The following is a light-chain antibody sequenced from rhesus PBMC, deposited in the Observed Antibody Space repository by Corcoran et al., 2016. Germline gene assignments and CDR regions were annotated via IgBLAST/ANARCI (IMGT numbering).Light chain of an antibody. CDR1: QDINNY. CDR2: SAY. J-gene: IGKJ4*01. CDR3: QQYNNSPLT. V-gene: IGKV1-66*01. Sequence: DIQMTQSPSSLSASVGDRVTITCRASQDINNYLTWYQQKPGEAPKPLIYSAYSLETGVPSRFSGSRSGIEYSLTIRGLQPEDIATYCCQQYNNSPLTFGGGTKVEIK.